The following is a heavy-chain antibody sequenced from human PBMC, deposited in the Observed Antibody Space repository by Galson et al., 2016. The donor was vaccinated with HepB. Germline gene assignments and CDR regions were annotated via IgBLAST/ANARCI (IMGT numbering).Heavy chain of an antibody. CDR3: AKDNAAWLVDY. V-gene: IGHV3-30*02. D-gene: IGHD6-19*01. J-gene: IGHJ4*02. CDR1: GFIFSHYG. CDR2: IWFDGSSK. Sequence: SLRLSCAASGFIFSHYGMHWVRQAPGEGLEWVAMIWFDGSSKHHSDSVRGRFTISRDNSKNTLYLQMNSLRAEDAAVYYCAKDNAAWLVDYWGQGSLVTVSS.